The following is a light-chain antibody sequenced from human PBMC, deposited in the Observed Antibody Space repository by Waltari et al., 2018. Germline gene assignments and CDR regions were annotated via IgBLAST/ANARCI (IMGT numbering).Light chain of an antibody. Sequence: QSALTQPASVSGTPGQSITISCSGTTSDVGSYDLFSWYQQHPGEAPKPLICEVFKRPPDTSSRFSGAKSGSTASLTISGLQPEDEADYYCCSYAGRGTYVFGSGTKVTVL. CDR1: TSDVGSYDL. J-gene: IGLJ1*01. CDR2: EVF. V-gene: IGLV2-23*02. CDR3: CSYAGRGTYV.